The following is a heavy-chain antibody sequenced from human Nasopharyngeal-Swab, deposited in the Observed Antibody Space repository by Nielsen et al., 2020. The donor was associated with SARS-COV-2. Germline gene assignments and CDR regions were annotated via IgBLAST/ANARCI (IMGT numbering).Heavy chain of an antibody. CDR1: GGSISSGGYY. CDR3: ARVGPRHYDFWSGYSFDY. Sequence: LRLSCTVSGGSISSGGYYWIWIRQHPGKGLEWIGYIYYSGSTYYNPSLKSRVTTSVDTSKNQFSLKLSSVTAADTAVYYCARVGPRHYDFWSGYSFDYWGQGTLVTVLL. D-gene: IGHD3-3*01. V-gene: IGHV4-31*03. CDR2: IYYSGST. J-gene: IGHJ4*02.